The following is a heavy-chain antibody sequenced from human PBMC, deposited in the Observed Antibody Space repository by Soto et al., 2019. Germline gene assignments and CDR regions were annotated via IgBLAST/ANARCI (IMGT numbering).Heavy chain of an antibody. CDR2: IVVGSGNT. Sequence: AVQWVRQARGQGLEWIGWIVVGSGNTNYAQKFQERVTITRDMSTNTGYMELTSLRSEDTAVYYCAADPYCGGDCYFDYWGQGIMVTVSS. J-gene: IGHJ4*02. V-gene: IGHV1-58*01. D-gene: IGHD2-21*02. CDR3: AADPYCGGDCYFDY. CDR1: A.